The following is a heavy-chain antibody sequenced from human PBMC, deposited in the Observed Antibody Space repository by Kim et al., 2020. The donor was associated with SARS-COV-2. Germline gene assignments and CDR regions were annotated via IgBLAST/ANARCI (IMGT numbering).Heavy chain of an antibody. D-gene: IGHD3-10*01. J-gene: IGHJ4*02. CDR2: T. V-gene: IGHV1-3*01. Sequence: TKYSQKFQGRVTITRDTSASTAYMELSSLRSEDTAVYYCARDPGEYYFDYWGQGTLVTVSS. CDR3: ARDPGEYYFDY.